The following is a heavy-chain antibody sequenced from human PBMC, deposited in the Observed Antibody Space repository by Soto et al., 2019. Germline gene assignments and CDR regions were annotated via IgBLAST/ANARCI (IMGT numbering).Heavy chain of an antibody. V-gene: IGHV4-30-2*01. CDR3: ARAHSISLDSDY. J-gene: IGHJ4*02. Sequence: TLSLNCAVSGGSISSGGYSWSWIRQPPGKGLEWIGYIYHSGSTYYNPSLKSRVTISVDRSKNQFSLKLSSVTAAVTAVYYCARAHSISLDSDYSGKGTLVTVSS. CDR2: IYHSGST. CDR1: GGSISSGGYS. D-gene: IGHD3-22*01.